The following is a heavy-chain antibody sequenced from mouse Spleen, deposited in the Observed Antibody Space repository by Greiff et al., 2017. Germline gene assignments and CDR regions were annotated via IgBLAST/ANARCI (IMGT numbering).Heavy chain of an antibody. CDR2: ISSGGGNT. Sequence: EVKLMESGGGLVKLGGSLKLSCAASGFTFSSYAMSWVRQTPEKRLEWVATISSGGGNTYYPDSVKGRFTISRDNAKNTLYLQMSSLKSEDTAMYYCAREGYGNVDDWGQGTTLTVSS. CDR3: AREGYGNVDD. J-gene: IGHJ2*01. D-gene: IGHD2-1*01. CDR1: GFTFSSYA. V-gene: IGHV5-9*04.